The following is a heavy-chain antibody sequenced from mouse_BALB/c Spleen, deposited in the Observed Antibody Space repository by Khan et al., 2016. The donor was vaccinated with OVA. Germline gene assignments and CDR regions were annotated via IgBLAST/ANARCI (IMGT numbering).Heavy chain of an antibody. D-gene: IGHD1-2*01. CDR2: ISPGSGDT. J-gene: IGHJ3*01. V-gene: IGHV1-77*01. Sequence: VQLQESGAELARPGASVKLSCKASGYTFTDYYINWVKQRTGQGLEWIGEISPGSGDTYYNEKFKGKATLTADKSSSIVYMQLSSLTAEASAVYFCARRNYCGYTFAYWGQGTLVTVSA. CDR3: ARRNYCGYTFAY. CDR1: GYTFTDYY.